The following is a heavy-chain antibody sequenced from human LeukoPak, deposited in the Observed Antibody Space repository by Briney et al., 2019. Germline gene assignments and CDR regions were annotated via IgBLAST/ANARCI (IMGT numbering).Heavy chain of an antibody. Sequence: SVKVSCKASGGTFSSYAISWVRQAPGQGLEWMGGIIPIFGTANYAQKFQGRVTITADESTSTAYMELSSLRSEDTAVYYCARDTCGVYCSGLDAIDIWGQGTMVTISS. CDR1: GGTFSSYA. D-gene: IGHD2-15*01. V-gene: IGHV1-69*13. CDR2: IIPIFGTA. CDR3: ARDTCGVYCSGLDAIDI. J-gene: IGHJ3*02.